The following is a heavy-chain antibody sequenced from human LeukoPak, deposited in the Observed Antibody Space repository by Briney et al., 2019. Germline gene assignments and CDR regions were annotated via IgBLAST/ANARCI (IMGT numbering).Heavy chain of an antibody. CDR2: IYYSGST. D-gene: IGHD6-13*01. Sequence: PSETLSLTCTVSGDSISSYYWSWIRQPPGKGLEWIGYIYYSGSTNYNPSLKSRVTISVDTSKNQFSLKLSSVTAADTAVYYCARASSIAAALFDYWGQGTLVTVSS. J-gene: IGHJ4*02. CDR3: ARASSIAAALFDY. CDR1: GDSISSYY. V-gene: IGHV4-59*01.